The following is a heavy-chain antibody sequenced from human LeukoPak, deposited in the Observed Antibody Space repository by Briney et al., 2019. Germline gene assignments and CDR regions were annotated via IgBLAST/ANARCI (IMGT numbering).Heavy chain of an antibody. CDR1: EFTFSSYV. Sequence: GGSLRLSCAASEFTFSSYVMAWVRQAPGKGLEWVAVISYDGSNKYYADSVKGRFTISRDNSKNTLYLQMNSLRAEDTAVYYCARWYGAFDYWGQGTLVTVSS. V-gene: IGHV3-30-3*01. D-gene: IGHD1-14*01. CDR2: ISYDGSNK. CDR3: ARWYGAFDY. J-gene: IGHJ4*02.